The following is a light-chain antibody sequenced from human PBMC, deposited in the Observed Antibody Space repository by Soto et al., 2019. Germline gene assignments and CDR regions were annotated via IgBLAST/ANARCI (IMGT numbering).Light chain of an antibody. CDR1: HSINDW. J-gene: IGKJ1*01. V-gene: IGKV1-5*01. Sequence: DNPLTQSPYSLSASVGDRVTITCRARHSINDWLAWYQQKPGKAPKLLVYDASSLERGVPSRFSGGGSGTEFSLIINGLQPEDFATYYCQQYHGFWFGQGTKVDIK. CDR3: QQYHGFW. CDR2: DAS.